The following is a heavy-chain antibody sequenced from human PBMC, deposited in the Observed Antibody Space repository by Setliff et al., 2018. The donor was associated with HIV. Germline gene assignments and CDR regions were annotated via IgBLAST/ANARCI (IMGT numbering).Heavy chain of an antibody. V-gene: IGHV4-59*02. CDR2: VYYDGST. CDR3: ARDRSSGGYTYGLIDY. Sequence: PSETLSLTCTISGGSVSGYYWSWIRQPPGKGLEWIGYVYYDGSTKHNPSLESRVTISVDTSKNQFSLKVSSVTAADTAVYYCARDRSSGGYTYGLIDYWGQGRLVTVSS. D-gene: IGHD5-18*01. J-gene: IGHJ4*02. CDR1: GGSVSGYY.